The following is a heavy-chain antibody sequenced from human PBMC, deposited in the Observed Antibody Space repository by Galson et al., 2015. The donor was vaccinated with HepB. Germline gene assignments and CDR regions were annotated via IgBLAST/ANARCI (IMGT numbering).Heavy chain of an antibody. D-gene: IGHD3-16*01. V-gene: IGHV1-46*03. CDR3: ARDKVMDRFVADY. Sequence: SVKVSCKASGYTFTNYYMHWVRQAPGQGLEWMGIINPTGGSTTYAQKFLDRLTMTRDTSTSTVYMELSSLRSEDTAVYYCARDKVMDRFVADYWGQGTLVTVSS. CDR2: INPTGGST. J-gene: IGHJ4*02. CDR1: GYTFTNYY.